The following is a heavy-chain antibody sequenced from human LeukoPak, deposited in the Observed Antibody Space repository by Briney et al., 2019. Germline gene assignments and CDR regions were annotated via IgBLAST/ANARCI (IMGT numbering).Heavy chain of an antibody. D-gene: IGHD3-22*01. V-gene: IGHV1-3*01. J-gene: IGHJ4*02. CDR2: INAGNGNT. Sequence: GASVKVSCKASGYTFTSYAMHWVRQAPGQRLEWMGWINAGNGNTKYSQKFQGRVTITRDTSASTAYMELSSLRSEDTAVYYCARDGGLYYYDSSGYYFDYWGQGTLVTVSS. CDR1: GYTFTSYA. CDR3: ARDGGLYYYDSSGYYFDY.